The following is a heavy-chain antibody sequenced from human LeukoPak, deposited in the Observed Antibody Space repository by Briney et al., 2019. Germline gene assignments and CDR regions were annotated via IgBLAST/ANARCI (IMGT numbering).Heavy chain of an antibody. D-gene: IGHD4-17*01. CDR1: GGSFSGYY. J-gene: IGHJ4*02. CDR3: ARGGLRYFDY. CDR2: INHSGST. Sequence: PSETPSLTCAVYGGSFSGYYWSWIRQPPGKGLEWIGEINHSGSTNYNPSLKSRVTISVGTSKNQFSLKLSSVTAADTAVYYCARGGLRYFDYWGQGTLVTVSS. V-gene: IGHV4-34*01.